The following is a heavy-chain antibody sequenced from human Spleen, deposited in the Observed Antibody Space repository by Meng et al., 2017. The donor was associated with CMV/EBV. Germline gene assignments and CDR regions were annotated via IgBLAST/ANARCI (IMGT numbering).Heavy chain of an antibody. V-gene: IGHV3-21*01. D-gene: IGHD3/OR15-3a*01. CDR2: ISSSSSYI. CDR1: GFTFSSYS. J-gene: IGHJ4*02. Sequence: GESLKISCAASGFTFSSYSMNWVRQAPGKGLEWVSSISSSSSYIYYADSVKGRFTISRDNAKNSLYLQMNSLRAEDTAVYYCASMIFGVVRDYWGQGTLVTVSS. CDR3: ASMIFGVVRDY.